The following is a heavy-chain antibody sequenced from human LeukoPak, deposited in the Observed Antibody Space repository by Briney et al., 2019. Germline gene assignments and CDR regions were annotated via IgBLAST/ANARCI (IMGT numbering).Heavy chain of an antibody. V-gene: IGHV1-46*01. D-gene: IGHD3-10*01. Sequence: ASVKVSCKASGYTFTSYYMHWVRQAPGQGLEWMGIINPSGGSTSYAQKFQGRVTMTRDTSTSTVYMELSSLRSEDTAVYYCARDLGSGSYLNWFGPWGQGTLVTVSS. CDR3: ARDLGSGSYLNWFGP. J-gene: IGHJ5*02. CDR1: GYTFTSYY. CDR2: INPSGGST.